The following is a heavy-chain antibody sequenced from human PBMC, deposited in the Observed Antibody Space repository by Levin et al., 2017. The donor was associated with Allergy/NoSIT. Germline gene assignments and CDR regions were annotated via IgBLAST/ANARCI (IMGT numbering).Heavy chain of an antibody. D-gene: IGHD5-18*01. CDR1: GFTFSDYY. V-gene: IGHV3-11*01. J-gene: IGHJ3*02. CDR3: AKPVDTAMVNMGAFDI. Sequence: GGSLRLSCAASGFTFSDYYMSWIRQAPGKGLEWVSYISSSGSTIYYADSVKGRFTISRDNAKNSLYLQMNSLRAEDTAVYYCAKPVDTAMVNMGAFDIWGQGTMVTVSS. CDR2: ISSSGSTI.